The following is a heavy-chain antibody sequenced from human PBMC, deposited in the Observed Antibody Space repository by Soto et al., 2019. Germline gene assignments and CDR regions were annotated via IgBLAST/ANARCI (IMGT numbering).Heavy chain of an antibody. J-gene: IGHJ4*02. V-gene: IGHV3-11*05. D-gene: IGHD2-15*01. Sequence: QVQLVESGGGLVKPGGSLRLSCAASGFTFSDYYMSWIRQAPGKGLEWVSYISSSSSYTNYADSVKGRFTISRDNAKNSLYLQMNSLRAEDTAVYYCASTYCSGGSCYLFDYWGQGTLVTVSS. CDR3: ASTYCSGGSCYLFDY. CDR2: ISSSSSYT. CDR1: GFTFSDYY.